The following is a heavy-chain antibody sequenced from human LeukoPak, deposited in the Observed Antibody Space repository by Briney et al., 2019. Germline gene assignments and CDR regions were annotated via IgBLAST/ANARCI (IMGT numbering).Heavy chain of an antibody. V-gene: IGHV3-21*01. CDR2: ICSSGNCT. J-gene: IGHJ5*02. CDR1: GFTFSRYA. Sequence: GGTLRHSRAPSGFTFSRYAMKWVREAPGKGLESVSCICSSGNCTNYADSAKERFTTSRDNAKNSLYPQMDSLRAEDGAVYYCAREDYSAGNPTIDTWGQGTLVTVSS. CDR3: AREDYSAGNPTIDT. D-gene: IGHD3-10*01.